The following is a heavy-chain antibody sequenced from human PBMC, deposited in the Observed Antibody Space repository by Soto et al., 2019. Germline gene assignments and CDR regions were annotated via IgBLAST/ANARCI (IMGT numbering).Heavy chain of an antibody. J-gene: IGHJ5*02. CDR2: TYYRSKWYN. CDR1: GDSVSSNSAA. Sequence: SQTLSLTCAISGDSVSSNSAAWNWIRQSPSRGLEWLGRTYYRSKWYNDYAVSVKSRITINPDTSKNQFSLQLNSVTPEDTAVYYCARGPPRYCSGGSCTRWFDPWGQGTQVTVSS. CDR3: ARGPPRYCSGGSCTRWFDP. V-gene: IGHV6-1*01. D-gene: IGHD2-15*01.